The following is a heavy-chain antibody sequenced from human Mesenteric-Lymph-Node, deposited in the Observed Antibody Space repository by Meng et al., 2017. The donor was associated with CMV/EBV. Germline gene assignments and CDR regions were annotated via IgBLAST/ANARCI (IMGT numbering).Heavy chain of an antibody. Sequence: FATYGISWVRQAPGQGLEWMGWIRVYNGNINYPQNVAQKFQGRVTLTTDTSTSTAYMELTSLRSDDTAVYYCARVGEIGDIVGQGFDHWGQGTLVTVSS. J-gene: IGHJ4*02. D-gene: IGHD2-15*01. CDR2: IRVYNGNI. CDR1: FATYG. CDR3: ARVGEIGDIVGQGFDH. V-gene: IGHV1-18*04.